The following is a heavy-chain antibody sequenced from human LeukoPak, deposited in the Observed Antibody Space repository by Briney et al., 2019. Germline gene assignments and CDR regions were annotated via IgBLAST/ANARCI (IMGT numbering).Heavy chain of an antibody. V-gene: IGHV1-18*01. Sequence: ASVKVSCKASGYTFTSYGISWVRQAPGQGLEWVGWISAYNGNTNYAQKLQGRVTMTTDTSTSTAYMELRSLRSDDTAVYYCARDRGIVVVPAAMNYWGQGTLVTVSS. CDR2: ISAYNGNT. J-gene: IGHJ4*02. D-gene: IGHD2-2*01. CDR1: GYTFTSYG. CDR3: ARDRGIVVVPAAMNY.